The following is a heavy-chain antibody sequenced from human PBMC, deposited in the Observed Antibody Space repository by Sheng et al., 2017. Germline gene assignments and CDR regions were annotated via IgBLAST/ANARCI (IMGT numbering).Heavy chain of an antibody. CDR1: EITVSSNY. V-gene: IGHV3-66*04. CDR3: TRHKDYIYYFDY. D-gene: IGHD4-4*01. Sequence: EVQLVESGGGLVQPGGSLRLSCAASEITVSSNYMSWVRQVPGKGLEWVSVIYTGGSTYYADSVKGRFTISRDNSKNTLFLQMNNLRAEDTAVYYCTRHKDYIYYFDYWGQGTLVTVSS. J-gene: IGHJ4*02. CDR2: IYTGGST.